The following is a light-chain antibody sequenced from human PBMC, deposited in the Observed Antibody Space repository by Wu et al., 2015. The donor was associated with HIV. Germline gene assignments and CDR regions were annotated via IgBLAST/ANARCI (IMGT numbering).Light chain of an antibody. CDR2: DAS. J-gene: IGKJ4*01. V-gene: IGKV3-11*01. Sequence: EIVLTQSPATLSLSPGARATLSCRANQNIDKFVAWYQHKPGQAPRLLIYDASNRATGIPARFSGSGSGTDFTLTITTLEPEDFAVYYCQQYSSSLTFGGGTKVEI. CDR3: QQYSSSLT. CDR1: QNIDKF.